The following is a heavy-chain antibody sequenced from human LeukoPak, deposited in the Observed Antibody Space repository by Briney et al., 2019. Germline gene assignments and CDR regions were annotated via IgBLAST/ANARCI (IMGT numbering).Heavy chain of an antibody. CDR1: GGSISSSTYY. D-gene: IGHD6-19*01. CDR2: IYYSGST. Sequence: SETLSLTCTVSGGSISSSTYYWGWIRQPPGKGLEWFGSIYYSGSTYYNPSLKSRVTISVDTSKNQFSLKLSSGTAADTAVYYCARSEQWLVPLDHWGQGTLVAVSS. J-gene: IGHJ4*02. V-gene: IGHV4-39*07. CDR3: ARSEQWLVPLDH.